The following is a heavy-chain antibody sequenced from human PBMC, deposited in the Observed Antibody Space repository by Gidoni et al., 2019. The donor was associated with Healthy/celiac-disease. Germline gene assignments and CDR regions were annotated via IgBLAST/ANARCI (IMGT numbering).Heavy chain of an antibody. CDR1: GFTFSSYG. J-gene: IGHJ6*02. CDR2: ISYDGSNK. D-gene: IGHD1-26*01. V-gene: IGHV3-30*18. Sequence: QVQLVESGGGVVQPGRSLRLSCAASGFTFSSYGMHWVRQAPGKGLEWVAVISYDGSNKYYADSVKGRFTISRDNSKNTLYLQMNSLRAEDTAVYYCAKARGVYYYYGMDVWGQGTTVTVSS. CDR3: AKARGVYYYYGMDV.